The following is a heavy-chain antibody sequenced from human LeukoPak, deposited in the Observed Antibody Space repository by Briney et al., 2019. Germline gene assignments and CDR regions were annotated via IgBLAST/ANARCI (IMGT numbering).Heavy chain of an antibody. J-gene: IGHJ6*02. CDR3: ARQSSDILTGYYRGPYYYGMDV. D-gene: IGHD3-9*01. Sequence: SETLSLTCTVSGGSISSSNYYWGWIRQPPGKGLEWIGSIYYSGSTYYNPSLKSGVTISVDTSKNQFSLKLSSVTAADTAVYYCARQSSDILTGYYRGPYYYGMDVWGQGTTVTVSS. V-gene: IGHV4-39*01. CDR1: GGSISSSNYY. CDR2: IYYSGST.